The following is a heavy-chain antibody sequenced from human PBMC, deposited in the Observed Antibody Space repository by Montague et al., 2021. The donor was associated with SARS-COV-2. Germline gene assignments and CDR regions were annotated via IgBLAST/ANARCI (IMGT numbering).Heavy chain of an antibody. CDR3: ARGPSDTYYYNGMDV. V-gene: IGHV2-70*11. CDR1: GFSLSTSGLC. J-gene: IGHJ6*04. Sequence: PALVKPTQTLTLTCTFSGFSLSTSGLCMTWIRQPPGKALEWLARIDWDGDKYYNTSLKSRLTISKDTSKNLVVLTMTNIDPVDTATYYCARGPSDTYYYNGMDVWGRGTIVTVPS. CDR2: IDWDGDK.